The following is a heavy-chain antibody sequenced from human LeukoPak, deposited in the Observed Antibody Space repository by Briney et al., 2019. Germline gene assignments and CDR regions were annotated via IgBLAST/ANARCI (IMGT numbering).Heavy chain of an antibody. V-gene: IGHV3-7*04. D-gene: IGHD5-24*01. J-gene: IGHJ4*02. Sequence: GGSLRLSCVASGFSFSSYWMTWVRQAPGKGLEWVANIKQDGSKKSYVDSVKGRFTISRDNAKNSLYLQMNSLRAEDTAIYYCTRVGYIDEGIDYWGQGTLVTASS. CDR3: TRVGYIDEGIDY. CDR1: GFSFSSYW. CDR2: IKQDGSKK.